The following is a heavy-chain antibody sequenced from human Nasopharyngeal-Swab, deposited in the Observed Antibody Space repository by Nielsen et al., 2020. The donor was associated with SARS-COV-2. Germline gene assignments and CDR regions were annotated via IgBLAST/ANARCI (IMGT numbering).Heavy chain of an antibody. CDR2: ISENGDST. J-gene: IGHJ4*02. CDR3: ATSYLTVRNFDY. D-gene: IGHD4-17*01. Sequence: GESLKISCAASGFTFSYYWMHWVRQVPGKGLEWDSSISENGDSTYHADSVKGRFTISRDNSKNTLYLQMNSLRAEDTAVYYCATSYLTVRNFDYWGQGTLVTVSS. V-gene: IGHV3-23*01. CDR1: GFTFSYYW.